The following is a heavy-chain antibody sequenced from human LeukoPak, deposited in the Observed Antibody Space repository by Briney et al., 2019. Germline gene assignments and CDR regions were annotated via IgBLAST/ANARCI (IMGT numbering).Heavy chain of an antibody. CDR1: GGTFSSYA. CDR3: ARGSTNYYDSSGAFDP. V-gene: IGHV1-69*01. J-gene: IGHJ5*02. Sequence: SVKVSCKASGGTFSSYAISWVRQAPGQGLEWMGGIIPIFGTANYAQKFQGRVTITAGESTSTAYMELSSLRSEDTAVYYCARGSTNYYDSSGAFDPWGQGTLVTVSS. CDR2: IIPIFGTA. D-gene: IGHD3-22*01.